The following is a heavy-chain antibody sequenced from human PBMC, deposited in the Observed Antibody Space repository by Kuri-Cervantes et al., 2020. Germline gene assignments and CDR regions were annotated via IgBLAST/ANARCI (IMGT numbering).Heavy chain of an antibody. Sequence: SVKVSCKASGGIFRNYAINWVRQAPGQGLEWMGGIIPIFGTANYAQKFQGRVTITADKSTSTAYMELSSLRSEDTAVYYCARDIRKYYDYIWGSYRPDAFDIWGQGTMVTVSS. CDR3: ARDIRKYYDYIWGSYRPDAFDI. CDR1: GGIFRNYA. CDR2: IIPIFGTA. V-gene: IGHV1-69*06. J-gene: IGHJ3*02. D-gene: IGHD3-16*02.